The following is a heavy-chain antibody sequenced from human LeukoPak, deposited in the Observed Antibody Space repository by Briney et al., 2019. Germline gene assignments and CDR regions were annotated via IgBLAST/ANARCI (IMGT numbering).Heavy chain of an antibody. D-gene: IGHD1-1*01. J-gene: IGHJ5*02. CDR1: GFTFSSYW. V-gene: IGHV3-7*01. Sequence: PGGSLRLSCAASGFTFSSYWMSWVRQAPGRGLEWLANIKQDGSDKYYVGSVKGRFTISRDNAKNTLFLQINSLRAEDTAVYYCAKSWSGTTLRWFDPWGQGTLVTVSS. CDR3: AKSWSGTTLRWFDP. CDR2: IKQDGSDK.